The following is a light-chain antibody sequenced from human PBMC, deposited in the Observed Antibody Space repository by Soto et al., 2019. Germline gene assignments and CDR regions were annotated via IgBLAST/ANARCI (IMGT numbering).Light chain of an antibody. J-gene: IGLJ1*01. CDR1: SSDVGGYNY. Sequence: QSALTQPASVSGSPGQSIAISCTGTSSDVGGYNYVSWYQQHPGKAPKLMIYDVTTRPSGVSNRFSGSKSGNTAALTISGLQAEDEADYYCSSYTGDTTGVFGTGTKLTVL. CDR2: DVT. V-gene: IGLV2-14*03. CDR3: SSYTGDTTGV.